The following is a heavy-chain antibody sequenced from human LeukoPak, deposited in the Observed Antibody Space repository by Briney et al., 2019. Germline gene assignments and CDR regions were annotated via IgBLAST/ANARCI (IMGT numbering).Heavy chain of an antibody. CDR2: IYPGDSDT. Sequence: GESLKISCKGSGYSFTSYWIGWVRQMPGKGLGWMGIIYPGDSDTGYSPSFQGQVTISADKSISTAYLQWSSLKASDTAMYYCARLGSLTGYYRPFDYWGQGTLVTVSS. CDR1: GYSFTSYW. CDR3: ARLGSLTGYYRPFDY. D-gene: IGHD3-9*01. V-gene: IGHV5-51*01. J-gene: IGHJ4*02.